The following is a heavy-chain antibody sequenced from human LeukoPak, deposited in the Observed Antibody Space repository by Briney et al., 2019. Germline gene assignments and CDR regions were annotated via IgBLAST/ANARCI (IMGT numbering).Heavy chain of an antibody. V-gene: IGHV4-61*01. Sequence: SETLSLTCTVSGGSVSSGSYYWSWIRQPPGKGLEWIGYIYYSGSTNYNPSLKSRVTISVDTSKNQISLKLSSVTAADTAVYYCARDRFYYDSSAPYGMDVWGQGTTVTVSS. D-gene: IGHD3-22*01. CDR2: IYYSGST. CDR3: ARDRFYYDSSAPYGMDV. CDR1: GGSVSSGSYY. J-gene: IGHJ6*02.